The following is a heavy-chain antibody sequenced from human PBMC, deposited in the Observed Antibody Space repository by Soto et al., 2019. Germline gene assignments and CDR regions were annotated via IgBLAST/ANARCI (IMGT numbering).Heavy chain of an antibody. Sequence: PSETLSLTCTVSGGSISSYYWSWIRQSPGKGLEWIGYIYYSGSTNYNPSLKSRVTISVDTSKNQFSLKLSSVTAADTAVYYCARLHCSGGSCYDLANWFDPWGQGTLVTVSS. CDR1: GGSISSYY. V-gene: IGHV4-59*08. D-gene: IGHD2-15*01. J-gene: IGHJ5*02. CDR3: ARLHCSGGSCYDLANWFDP. CDR2: IYYSGST.